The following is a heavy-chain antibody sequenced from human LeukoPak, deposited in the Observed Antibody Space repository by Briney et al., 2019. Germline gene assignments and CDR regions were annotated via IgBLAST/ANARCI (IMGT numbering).Heavy chain of an antibody. J-gene: IGHJ6*02. V-gene: IGHV4-31*03. Sequence: SETLSLTCTVSGGSIRSSYYYWGWIRQHPGKGLEWIGYIYYSGSTYYNPSLKSRVTISVDTSKNQFSLKLSSVTAADTAVYYCARVVPATYYYYGMDVWGQGTTVTVSS. CDR1: GGSIRSSYYY. D-gene: IGHD2-2*01. CDR3: ARVVPATYYYYGMDV. CDR2: IYYSGST.